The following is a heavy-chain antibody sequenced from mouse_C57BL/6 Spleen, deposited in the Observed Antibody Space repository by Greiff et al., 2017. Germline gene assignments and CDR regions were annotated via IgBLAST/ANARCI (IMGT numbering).Heavy chain of an antibody. D-gene: IGHD2-10*01. CDR3: ARSSPTMAEAGFAY. CDR1: GYTFTSSW. J-gene: IGHJ3*01. CDR2: IYPGSGSP. V-gene: IGHV1-55*01. Sequence: QVQLQQPGAELVKPGASVKMSCKASGYTFTSSWITWVKQRPGQGLEWIGDIYPGSGSPNYNEKFKSKATLTVDTSSSTAYMQLSSLTSEDSAVDYCARSSPTMAEAGFAYWGQGTLVTVSA.